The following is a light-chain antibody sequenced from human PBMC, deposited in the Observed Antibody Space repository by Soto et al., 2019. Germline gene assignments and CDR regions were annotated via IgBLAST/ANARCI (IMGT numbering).Light chain of an antibody. CDR3: SSYTSISTLV. Sequence: QSALTQPASVSGSPGQSITISCTGTSSDVGGYNYVSWYQQHPGKAPKLMIYEVSNRPSGVSNRFSGSKSGNTASLTISGLQAEDEADYHCSSYTSISTLVFGGGTKVTVL. CDR1: SSDVGGYNY. CDR2: EVS. V-gene: IGLV2-14*01. J-gene: IGLJ2*01.